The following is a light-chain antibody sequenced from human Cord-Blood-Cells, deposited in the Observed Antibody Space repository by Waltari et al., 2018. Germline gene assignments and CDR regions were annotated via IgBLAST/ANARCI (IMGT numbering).Light chain of an antibody. CDR2: DVS. V-gene: IGLV2-11*01. Sequence: SALTPPRSLSGSPGQSVTISCPGPSSAVGVYTDVSWYQQPPGKDPKLMIYDVSKLPSGFPVRFSGSKSGNTASLTISGLHAEDEADYYFCSYAVSYVFGTGTKVTVL. CDR3: CSYAVSYV. J-gene: IGLJ1*01. CDR1: SSAVGVYTD.